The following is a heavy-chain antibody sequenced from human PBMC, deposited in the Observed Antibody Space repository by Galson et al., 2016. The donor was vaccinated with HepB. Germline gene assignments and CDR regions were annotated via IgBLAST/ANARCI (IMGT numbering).Heavy chain of an antibody. CDR1: GFTFSTYS. J-gene: IGHJ5*02. CDR2: ISYDGSDK. Sequence: SLRLSCAASGFTFSTYSMHWVRQAPGKGLEWVAVISYDGSDKYYADSVKGRFTISRDNSKSTLSLQMNNLRAEDTAVYYCARAGAEWEWNPKAGLDPWGQGTLVTVSS. CDR3: ARAGAEWEWNPKAGLDP. V-gene: IGHV3-30*04. D-gene: IGHD1-26*01.